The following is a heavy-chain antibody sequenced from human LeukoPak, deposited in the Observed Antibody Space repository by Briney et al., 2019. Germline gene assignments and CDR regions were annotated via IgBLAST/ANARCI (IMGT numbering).Heavy chain of an antibody. D-gene: IGHD3-22*01. Sequence: PSDTLSLTCTVSGGSISSSSYYWGWIRQPPGKGLEWIGNIYYSGSPYYNPSLKSRVAISVDTSKNQFSLKLSSVTAADTAVYYCARGERGKGLKTYYYDSSGYWPIDYWGQGTLVTVSS. CDR2: IYYSGSP. V-gene: IGHV4-39*01. J-gene: IGHJ4*02. CDR3: ARGERGKGLKTYYYDSSGYWPIDY. CDR1: GGSISSSSYY.